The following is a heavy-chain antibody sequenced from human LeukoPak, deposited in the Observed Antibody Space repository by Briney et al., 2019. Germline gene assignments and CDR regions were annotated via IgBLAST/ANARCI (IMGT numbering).Heavy chain of an antibody. D-gene: IGHD3-10*01. Sequence: GGSLRLSCEGSGCTFRNYGMYWVRQAPGKGLEWVAVIWYDGSSENYADSVKGRFTISRDNSKNTLYLQMNSLRVEDTAVYYCARVEGRFYGSGSYRGFDYWGQGTLVTVSS. V-gene: IGHV3-33*01. CDR3: ARVEGRFYGSGSYRGFDY. CDR1: GCTFRNYG. J-gene: IGHJ4*02. CDR2: IWYDGSSE.